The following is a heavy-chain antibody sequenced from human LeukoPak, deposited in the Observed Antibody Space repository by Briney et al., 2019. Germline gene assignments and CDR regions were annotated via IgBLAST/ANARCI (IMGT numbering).Heavy chain of an antibody. J-gene: IGHJ4*02. V-gene: IGHV4-39*07. D-gene: IGHD5-18*01. CDR3: ASKIGYSYSFDY. CDR2: IYHSGST. CDR1: GGSISSSSYY. Sequence: PETLSLTCTVSGGSISSSSYYWGWLRQPPGKGLEWIGSIYHSGSTYYNPSLKSRVTISVDTSKNQFSLKLSSVTAADTAVYYCASKIGYSYSFDYWGQGTLVTVSS.